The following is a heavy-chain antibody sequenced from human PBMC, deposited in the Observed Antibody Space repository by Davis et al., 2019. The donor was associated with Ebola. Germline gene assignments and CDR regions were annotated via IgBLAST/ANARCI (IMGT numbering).Heavy chain of an antibody. V-gene: IGHV4-59*12. Sequence: PSETLSLTCTVSGVSITSYYWSWIRQPPGKGLEWIGYIYYSGSANYNPSLKSRVTISVDTSKDQFSLKLNSVTAADTAVYFCAREFEYFDYWGQGTLVTVSS. D-gene: IGHD3-9*01. CDR2: IYYSGSA. CDR1: GVSITSYY. J-gene: IGHJ4*02. CDR3: AREFEYFDY.